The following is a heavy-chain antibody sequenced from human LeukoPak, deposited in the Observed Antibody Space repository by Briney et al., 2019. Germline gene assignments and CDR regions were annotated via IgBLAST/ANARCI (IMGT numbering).Heavy chain of an antibody. CDR1: GFSVSNNY. Sequence: GGSLRLSCVVSGFSVSNNYIIWVRQAPGNGLERVSVIYGDGRTSHADSVKGRFTVSRDNFKNTLYLQMNSLRAEDTALYYCARKLWHRNDCWGQGTLVTVSS. V-gene: IGHV3-53*01. CDR3: ARKLWHRNDC. J-gene: IGHJ4*02. CDR2: IYGDGRT. D-gene: IGHD3-16*01.